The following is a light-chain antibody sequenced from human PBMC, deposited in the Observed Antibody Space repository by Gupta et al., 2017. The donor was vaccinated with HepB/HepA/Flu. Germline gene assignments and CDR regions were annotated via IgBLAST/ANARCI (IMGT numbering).Light chain of an antibody. CDR3: QLYNNWPPWR. J-gene: IGKJ1*01. CDR2: GAS. CDR1: QSVSNN. V-gene: IGKV3-15*01. Sequence: EIVMTQSPATLPVSPGERATLSCRASQSVSNNLAWYQQKPGQAPRLLIYGASTRATGIPARFSGSGYGTEFALTMTSRQSEDFAVYYCQLYNNWPPWRFGQGTKVEIK.